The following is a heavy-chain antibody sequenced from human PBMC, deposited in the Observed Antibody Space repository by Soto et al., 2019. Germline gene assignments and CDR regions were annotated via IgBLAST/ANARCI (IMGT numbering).Heavy chain of an antibody. CDR3: ARSGAEFDF. CDR2: IKQDGSDK. CDR1: GFTFNNYW. Sequence: EVQLVESGGGLVQPGGSLRLSCAASGFTFNNYWMSWVRQAPGKGLEWLANIKQDGSDKYYADSVEGRFSISRDNAKNSLYLQMNSLTVEDTAVYYCARSGAEFDFWGQGTLVTVSS. J-gene: IGHJ4*02. V-gene: IGHV3-7*05. D-gene: IGHD5-12*01.